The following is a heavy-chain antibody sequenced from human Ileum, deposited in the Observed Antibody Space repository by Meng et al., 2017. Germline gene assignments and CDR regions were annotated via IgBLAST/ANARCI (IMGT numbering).Heavy chain of an antibody. D-gene: IGHD3-22*01. J-gene: IGHJ1*01. Sequence: VQLHRWGAGMLMAPEALYLTGAVFGASLNGNWSSWIRQAPGKGLEWNGEISHYGKTNYNPSIKSRVMISLDTSRDQFSLRLTSVTAADAAVYYCARVDFRGDSRDSCGLSHWGQGTLVTVSS. V-gene: IGHV4-34*01. CDR1: GASLNGNW. CDR2: ISHYGKT. CDR3: ARVDFRGDSRDSCGLSH.